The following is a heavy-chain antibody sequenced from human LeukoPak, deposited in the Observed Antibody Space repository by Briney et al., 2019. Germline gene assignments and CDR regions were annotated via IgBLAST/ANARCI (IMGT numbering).Heavy chain of an antibody. V-gene: IGHV1-18*01. D-gene: IGHD2-15*01. J-gene: IGHJ6*03. CDR1: GYTFTSYG. Sequence: GASVKVSCKASGYTFTSYGISWVRQAPGQGLEWMGWISAYNGNTNYAQKLQGRVTMTTDTSTSTAYMELSSLRSEDTAVYYCARGIAVVAATYYYYMDVWGKGTTVTISS. CDR2: ISAYNGNT. CDR3: ARGIAVVAATYYYYMDV.